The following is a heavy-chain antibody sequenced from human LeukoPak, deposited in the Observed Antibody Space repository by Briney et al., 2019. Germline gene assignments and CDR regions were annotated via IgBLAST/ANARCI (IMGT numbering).Heavy chain of an antibody. CDR1: RFTFDEYG. CDR3: AKTGEYLQVSYYYYMDV. CDR2: INWNGRSI. Sequence: GGSLRLSCAASRFTFDEYGMSWVRQTAGKGLEWVSGINWNGRSIGYADSVKGRFTVSRDNAKSSLYLQMNSLRAEDTAVYYCAKTGEYLQVSYYYYMDVWGKGTTVTISS. J-gene: IGHJ6*03. V-gene: IGHV3-20*04. D-gene: IGHD3-10*01.